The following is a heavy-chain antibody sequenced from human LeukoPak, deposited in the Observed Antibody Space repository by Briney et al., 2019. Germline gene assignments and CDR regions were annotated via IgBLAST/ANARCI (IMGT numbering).Heavy chain of an antibody. CDR1: GGSISSYY. D-gene: IGHD2-2*01. V-gene: IGHV4-59*01. Sequence: SETPSLTCTVSGGSISSYYWSWIRQPPGKGLEWIGYIYYSGSTNYNPSLKSRVTISVDTSKNQFSLKLSSVTAADTAVYYCARVQSYCSSTSCYQYVDYWGQGTLVTVSS. CDR2: IYYSGST. CDR3: ARVQSYCSSTSCYQYVDY. J-gene: IGHJ4*02.